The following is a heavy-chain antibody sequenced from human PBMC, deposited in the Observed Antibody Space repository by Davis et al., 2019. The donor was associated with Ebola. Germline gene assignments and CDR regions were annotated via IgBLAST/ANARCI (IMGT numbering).Heavy chain of an antibody. Sequence: AASVQVSCKASGYTFSSYGINWVRQAPGQGLEWMGWISGYNGNTNYAQKLQGRVTMSTDTFTSTAYMELRSLRSDDTAVYYCARAGRVVVTAMADYWGQGTLVTVSS. V-gene: IGHV1-18*01. D-gene: IGHD2-21*02. CDR1: GYTFSSYG. CDR2: ISGYNGNT. J-gene: IGHJ4*02. CDR3: ARAGRVVVTAMADY.